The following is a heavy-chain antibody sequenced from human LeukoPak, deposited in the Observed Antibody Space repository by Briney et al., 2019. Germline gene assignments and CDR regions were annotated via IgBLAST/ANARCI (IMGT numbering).Heavy chain of an antibody. CDR3: ARDHNTTLDY. Sequence: GRSLRLSCAAPGFTFSSYAMHWVRQAPDKGLEWVALTSSDGSNKYSADSVKGRFTISRDNSKNTLYLQMNSLRAEDTAVYYCARDHNTTLDYWGQGTLVTVSS. V-gene: IGHV3-30*04. J-gene: IGHJ4*02. CDR1: GFTFSSYA. CDR2: TSSDGSNK. D-gene: IGHD1-1*01.